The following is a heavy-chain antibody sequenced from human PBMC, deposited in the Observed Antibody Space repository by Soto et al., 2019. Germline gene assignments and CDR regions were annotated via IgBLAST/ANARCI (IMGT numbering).Heavy chain of an antibody. Sequence: VCCAVVGCTFISHGIRWVLQAPGKGLEWLANIKQDGSEKYYVDSVKGRFTISRDNAKNSLYLQMSSVRAEDTAVYYCARDRIAAAGTTLYYYYGMDVWGQGTTVTVSS. D-gene: IGHD6-13*01. CDR1: GCTFISHG. V-gene: IGHV3-7*01. CDR3: ARDRIAAAGTTLYYYYGMDV. J-gene: IGHJ6*02. CDR2: IKQDGSEK.